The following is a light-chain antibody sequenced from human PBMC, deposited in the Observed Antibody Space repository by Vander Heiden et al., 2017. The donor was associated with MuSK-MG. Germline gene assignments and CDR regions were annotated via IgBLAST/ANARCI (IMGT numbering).Light chain of an antibody. CDR1: RRVFPTCGDKNY. CDR2: LAS. V-gene: IGKV4-1*01. CDR3: KQDFNFPRT. J-gene: IGKJ1*01. Sequence: DVVVIPSPAPLPLFPPGRPTTICNSTRRVFPTCGDKNYLAWYQQRPGQRPKLLIYLASNRDPGVPDRFSGSGSGTDFTLTISSVLAEDVAVYYCKQDFNFPRTFGQGTKVEIK.